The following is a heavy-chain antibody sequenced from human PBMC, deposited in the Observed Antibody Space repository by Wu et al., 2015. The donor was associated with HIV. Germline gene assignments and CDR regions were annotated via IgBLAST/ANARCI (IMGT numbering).Heavy chain of an antibody. Sequence: QDQLVQSGGEVKKPGASVKVSCKASGYTFISYGITWVRQAPGQGLEWMGLISAYHGKADYAQKFQDRVTLTTDTATATAFMELRRLTSDDTAVYYCARVHGYTYGKDGAFDVWGQGTVVTVSS. CDR2: ISAYHGKA. D-gene: IGHD5-18*01. V-gene: IGHV1-18*01. CDR1: GYTFISYG. CDR3: ARVHGYTYGKDGAFDV. J-gene: IGHJ3*01.